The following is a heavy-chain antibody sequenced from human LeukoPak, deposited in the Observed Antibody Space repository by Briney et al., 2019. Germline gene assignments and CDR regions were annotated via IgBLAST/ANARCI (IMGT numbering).Heavy chain of an antibody. V-gene: IGHV4-38-2*02. Sequence: SETLSLTCSVSSYSISSDYYWGWIRQPPGQGLEWIGTIYHSGSTYYNPSLKSRVTISIDMSKNQFSLKLSSVTAADTAVYYCAKERRVATIGASDVWGQGTMVTVSS. D-gene: IGHD5-12*01. CDR2: IYHSGST. J-gene: IGHJ3*01. CDR1: SYSISSDYY. CDR3: AKERRVATIGASDV.